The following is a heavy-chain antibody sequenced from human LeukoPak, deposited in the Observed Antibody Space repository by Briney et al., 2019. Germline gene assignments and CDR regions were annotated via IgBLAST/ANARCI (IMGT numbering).Heavy chain of an antibody. J-gene: IGHJ6*02. Sequence: GASVKVSCKASGGTFSSYAISWVRQAPGQGLEWMGGIIPIFGTANYAQKFQGRVTITADESTSTAYMELSSLRSEDTAVYYCAGSPKMRWCMLFDYYYYGMDVWGQGTTVTVSS. V-gene: IGHV1-69*13. CDR3: AGSPKMRWCMLFDYYYYGMDV. D-gene: IGHD2-8*02. CDR1: GGTFSSYA. CDR2: IIPIFGTA.